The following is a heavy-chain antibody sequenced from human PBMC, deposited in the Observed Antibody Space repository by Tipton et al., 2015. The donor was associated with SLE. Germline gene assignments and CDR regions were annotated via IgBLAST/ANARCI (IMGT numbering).Heavy chain of an antibody. CDR2: VYATGST. CDR1: GDSFSSTTYY. D-gene: IGHD2-15*01. V-gene: IGHV4-61*02. Sequence: TLSLTCTVSGDSFSSTTYYWSWNRQPAGKGLEWIGRVYATGSTTYNPSLESRLTISVDTSNNQFSLRLNSATAADTAVYFCARSPSILPAASDVFDIWGQGTVVTVSS. J-gene: IGHJ3*02. CDR3: ARSPSILPAASDVFDI.